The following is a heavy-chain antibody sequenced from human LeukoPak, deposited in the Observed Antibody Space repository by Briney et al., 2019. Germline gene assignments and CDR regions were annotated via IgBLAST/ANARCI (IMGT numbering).Heavy chain of an antibody. CDR1: GFTYSSYA. Sequence: PGGSLRLSCAVSGFTYSSYAMSWVRQAPGKELEWVSAISGSGGCRYYADSVKGRFTISRDNSKNTLYLQMNSLRAEDTAVYYCAKDPPSCRGYSCGYYFDYWGQGTLVTVSS. J-gene: IGHJ4*02. D-gene: IGHD5-18*01. CDR3: AKDPPSCRGYSCGYYFDY. CDR2: ISGSGGCR. V-gene: IGHV3-23*01.